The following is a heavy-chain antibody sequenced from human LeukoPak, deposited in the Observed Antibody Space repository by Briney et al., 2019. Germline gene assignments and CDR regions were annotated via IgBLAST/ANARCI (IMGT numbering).Heavy chain of an antibody. CDR1: GFPFSNHA. CDR3: VREAGYCSSVCLKSDWFDP. D-gene: IGHD2-8*02. V-gene: IGHV3-23*01. Sequence: GGSLRLSCAASGFPFSNHAMSWVRQPPGKGLEWVAAISNGNTYYADSVRGRFTISRDDSRNMVYLQMNSLRDEDTALYYCVREAGYCSSVCLKSDWFDPWGQGTLVTVSS. CDR2: ISNGNT. J-gene: IGHJ5*02.